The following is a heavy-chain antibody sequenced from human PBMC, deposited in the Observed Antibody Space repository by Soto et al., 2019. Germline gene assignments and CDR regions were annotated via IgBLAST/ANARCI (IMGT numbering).Heavy chain of an antibody. J-gene: IGHJ4*02. V-gene: IGHV4-39*02. CDR2: IHYGGST. CDR1: GGSISSSNFY. D-gene: IGHD2-15*01. Sequence: SETLSLTCAVSGGSISSSNFYWGWFRQPPGKGLEWIGSIHYGGSTYYNPSLKSRVTISVDTSKNHFSLNLSSVTAADTAVYYCAKDASCYSCGAWGQGALVTVSS. CDR3: AKDASCYSCGA.